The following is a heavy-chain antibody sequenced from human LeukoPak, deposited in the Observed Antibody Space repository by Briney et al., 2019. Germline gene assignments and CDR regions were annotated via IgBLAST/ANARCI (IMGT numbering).Heavy chain of an antibody. Sequence: PGGSLRLSCAASGFTFSSYGMHWVPQAPGKGLEWGAVISYDGSNKYYTDSPKGRYTISRGNSKNTLYLQKNSLRAEDSAVSYCSSSEGLYDSSGYYPAGGEYWGQGTLVTVSS. V-gene: IGHV3-30*03. J-gene: IGHJ4*02. CDR1: GFTFSSYG. CDR3: SSSEGLYDSSGYYPAGGEY. CDR2: ISYDGSNK. D-gene: IGHD3-22*01.